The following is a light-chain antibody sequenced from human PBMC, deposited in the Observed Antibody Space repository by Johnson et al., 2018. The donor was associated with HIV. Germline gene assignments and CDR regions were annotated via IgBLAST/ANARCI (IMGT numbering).Light chain of an antibody. CDR1: SSNIGRNY. CDR3: GTWDASLSVNV. J-gene: IGLJ1*01. CDR2: DNN. Sequence: VLTQPPSVSAAPGQKVTISCSGSSSNIGRNYVSWYQQLPGTAPKVLIYDNNKRPSGIPDRFSGSQSGTSATLGITGLQTGDEADYYCGTWDASLSVNVFGPGTKVTVL. V-gene: IGLV1-51*01.